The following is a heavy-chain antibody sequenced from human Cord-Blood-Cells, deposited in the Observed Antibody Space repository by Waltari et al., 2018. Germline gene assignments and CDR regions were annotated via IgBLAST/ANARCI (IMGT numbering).Heavy chain of an antibody. J-gene: IGHJ5*02. CDR1: GYTFTSYY. CDR3: AGTEDDSSNWFRFDP. V-gene: IGHV1-46*01. D-gene: IGHD3-22*01. CDR2: MNPRGGST. Sequence: QVQLVQSGAEVKKPGASVKVSCKASGYTFTSYYMHWVRQAPGQGLEWMGIMNPRGGSTSYAQKFQGRVTMTRDTSTSTVYMELSSLRSEDTAVYYCAGTEDDSSNWFRFDPWGQGTLVTISS.